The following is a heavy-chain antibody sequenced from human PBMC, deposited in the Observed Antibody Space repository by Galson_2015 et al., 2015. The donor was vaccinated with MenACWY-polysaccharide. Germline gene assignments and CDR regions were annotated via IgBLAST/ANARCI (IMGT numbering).Heavy chain of an antibody. J-gene: IGHJ4*02. Sequence: SLRLSCAASGFTFSDYYMHWIRQAPGKGLEWVSYISDSGRAIYFADSVKGRFILSRDNAKNSLYLQMNSLRAEDTAVYFCARDPRGARSSYFDNWGQGILVTVSS. CDR2: ISDSGRAI. V-gene: IGHV3-11*01. CDR1: GFTFSDYY. D-gene: IGHD3-10*01. CDR3: ARDPRGARSSYFDN.